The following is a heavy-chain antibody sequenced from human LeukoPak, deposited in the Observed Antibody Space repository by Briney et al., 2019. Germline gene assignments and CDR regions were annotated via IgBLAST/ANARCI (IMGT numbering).Heavy chain of an antibody. J-gene: IGHJ4*02. D-gene: IGHD1-14*01. CDR1: GFTFNSYA. Sequence: PGGSLRLSCAASGFTFNSYAMSWVRQAPGKGLEWVSTISNSDGSTYYADSVKGRFSISRDNSENTLYLQMNSLRAEDTAVYYCAKATGYLLWGQGTLVTVSS. CDR3: AKATGYLL. V-gene: IGHV3-23*01. CDR2: ISNSDGST.